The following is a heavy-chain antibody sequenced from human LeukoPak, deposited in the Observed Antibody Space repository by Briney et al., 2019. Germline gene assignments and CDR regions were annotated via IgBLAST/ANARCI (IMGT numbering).Heavy chain of an antibody. J-gene: IGHJ4*02. CDR3: ARDASGPRDY. CDR2: ISGSGGSA. Sequence: GGSLRLSCAASGFTFSSYAMSWVRQAPGKGLEWVSIISGSGGSAYYADSVKGRFTISRDNSKNTLYLQMNSLRAEDTAVYYCARDASGPRDYWGQGTLVTVSS. CDR1: GFTFSSYA. V-gene: IGHV3-23*01.